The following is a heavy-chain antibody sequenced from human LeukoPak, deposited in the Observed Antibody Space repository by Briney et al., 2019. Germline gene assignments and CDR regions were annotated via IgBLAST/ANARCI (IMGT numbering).Heavy chain of an antibody. CDR3: ARGPTYCSSSSCLQGE. V-gene: IGHV4-61*02. D-gene: IGHD2-15*01. Sequence: SETLSLACTVSGGSISSGSYYWSWIRQPAGKGLEWIGRIYTSGSTNYNPSLKSRVPISGDTAKNQFPLKLSSVAAADKAGYYCARGPTYCSSSSCLQGEWGQGTLVTVSS. CDR2: IYTSGST. J-gene: IGHJ4*02. CDR1: GGSISSGSYY.